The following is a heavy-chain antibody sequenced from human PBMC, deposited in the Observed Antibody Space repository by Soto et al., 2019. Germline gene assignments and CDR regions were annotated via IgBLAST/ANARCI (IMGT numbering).Heavy chain of an antibody. Sequence: ASLKVSCKVSGYTLTELSMHWVRQAPGKGLEWMGGFDPEDGETIYAQKFQGRVTMTEDTSTDTAYMELSSLRSEDTAVYYCATSFLLWFGEPKNWFDPWGQGTLVTVSS. D-gene: IGHD3-10*01. CDR1: GYTLTELS. CDR3: ATSFLLWFGEPKNWFDP. CDR2: FDPEDGET. J-gene: IGHJ5*02. V-gene: IGHV1-24*01.